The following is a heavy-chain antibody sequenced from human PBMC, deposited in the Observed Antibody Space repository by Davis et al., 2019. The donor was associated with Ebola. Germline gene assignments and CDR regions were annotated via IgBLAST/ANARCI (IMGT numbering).Heavy chain of an antibody. CDR1: GFTFSSYS. D-gene: IGHD3-22*01. Sequence: PGGSLRLSCAASGFTFSSYSMNWVRQAPGKGLEWVSSISSSSSYIYYADSVKGRFTISRDNSKNTLYLQMNSLRAEDTAVYYCATIDSSGWGFDYWGQGTLVTVSS. CDR2: ISSSSSYI. CDR3: ATIDSSGWGFDY. J-gene: IGHJ4*02. V-gene: IGHV3-21*04.